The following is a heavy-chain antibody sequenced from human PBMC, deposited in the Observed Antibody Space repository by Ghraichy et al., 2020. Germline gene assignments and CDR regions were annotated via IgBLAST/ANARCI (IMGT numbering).Heavy chain of an antibody. CDR1: GGSISSSNW. Sequence: SETLSLTCAVSGGSISSSNWWSWVRQPPGKGLEWIGEIYHSGSTNYNPSLKSRVTISVDKSKNQFSLKLSSVTAADTAVYYCARVMVAAPTRWFDPWGQGTLVTVSS. CDR3: ARVMVAAPTRWFDP. CDR2: IYHSGST. V-gene: IGHV4-4*02. J-gene: IGHJ5*02. D-gene: IGHD2-15*01.